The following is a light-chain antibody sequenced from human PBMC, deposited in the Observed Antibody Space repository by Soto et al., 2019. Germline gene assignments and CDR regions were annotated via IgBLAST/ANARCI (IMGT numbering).Light chain of an antibody. V-gene: IGLV1-47*02. CDR3: AAWDDSLSANYV. Sequence: QSVLTQPPSVSGTPGQRVTISCSGSSSNIGSNSVYWYQQLPGTAPKLLIYSDNQRPSGVPDRFSGSKSGTSAFLAISGLRSEDEDDYYCAAWDDSLSANYVFGNGTKVTV. CDR2: SDN. J-gene: IGLJ1*01. CDR1: SSNIGSNS.